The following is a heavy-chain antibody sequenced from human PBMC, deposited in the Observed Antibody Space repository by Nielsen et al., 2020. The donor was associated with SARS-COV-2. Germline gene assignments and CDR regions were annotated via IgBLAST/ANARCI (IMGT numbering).Heavy chain of an antibody. V-gene: IGHV1-46*01. CDR1: GYTFTSYY. D-gene: IGHD5-24*01. CDR3: ARDGDGYNPDY. CDR2: INPSGGST. Sequence: ASVKVSCKASGYTFTSYYMHWVRQALGQGLEWMGIINPSGGSTSYAQKFQGRVTMTRDTSTSTVYMGLSSLRSEDTAVYYCARDGDGYNPDYWGQGTLVTVSS. J-gene: IGHJ4*02.